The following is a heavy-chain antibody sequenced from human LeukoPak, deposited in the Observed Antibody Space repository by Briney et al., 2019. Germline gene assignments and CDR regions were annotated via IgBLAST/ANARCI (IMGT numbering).Heavy chain of an antibody. CDR1: GGSFSGYY. CDR3: ARGPRGVVVVAARYYGMDV. J-gene: IGHJ6*02. Sequence: KPSETLSLTCAVYGGSFSGYYWSWIRQPPGKGLEWIGEINHSGSTSYNPSLKSRVTISVDTSKNQFSLKLSSVTAADTAVYYCARGPRGVVVVAARYYGMDVWGQGTTVTVSS. V-gene: IGHV4-34*01. CDR2: INHSGST. D-gene: IGHD2-15*01.